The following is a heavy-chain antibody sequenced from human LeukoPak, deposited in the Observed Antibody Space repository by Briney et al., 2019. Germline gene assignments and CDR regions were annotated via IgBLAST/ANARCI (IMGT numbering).Heavy chain of an antibody. D-gene: IGHD3-10*01. J-gene: IGHJ5*02. Sequence: ASVKVSCKASGDTFTGYYMHWVRQAPGQGLEWMGRINPNSGGTNYAQKFQGRVTMTRDTSIGTAYMELSRLRSDDTAVYYCAREVGSGSYDPNWFDPWGQGTLVTVSS. CDR3: AREVGSGSYDPNWFDP. CDR2: INPNSGGT. V-gene: IGHV1-2*06. CDR1: GDTFTGYY.